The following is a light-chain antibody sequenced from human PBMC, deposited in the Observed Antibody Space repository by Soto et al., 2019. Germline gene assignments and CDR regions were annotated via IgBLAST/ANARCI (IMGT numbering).Light chain of an antibody. CDR2: GAS. CDR1: QSVSSSY. J-gene: IGKJ1*01. Sequence: EIVLTQSPGTLSLSPGERVTLSCRASQSVSSSYLAWYQQKPGQAPRLLIYGASSRATGIPDRFSGSGSGTDFTLTISRLEPEDFAVYYCQQYGSSRLTFGQGTKVEIK. CDR3: QQYGSSRLT. V-gene: IGKV3-20*01.